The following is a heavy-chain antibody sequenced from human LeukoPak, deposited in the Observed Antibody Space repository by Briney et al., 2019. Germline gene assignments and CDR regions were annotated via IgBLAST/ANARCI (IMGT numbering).Heavy chain of an antibody. Sequence: GGSLRLSCAASGFTFSDYYMSWIRQAPGKGLEWPSYIISTGGTIYYADSVKGRFTISRDNAKNSLYLQMNSLRAEDTAVYYCAGYSSGWFGAFHIWGQGTMVTVSS. D-gene: IGHD6-19*01. CDR2: IISTGGTI. CDR1: GFTFSDYY. V-gene: IGHV3-11*04. CDR3: AGYSSGWFGAFHI. J-gene: IGHJ3*02.